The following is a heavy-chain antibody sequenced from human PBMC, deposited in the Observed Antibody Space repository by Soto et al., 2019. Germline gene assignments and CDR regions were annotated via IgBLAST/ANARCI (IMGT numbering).Heavy chain of an antibody. CDR2: ISSSASTI. CDR3: ASAGNKHYYYYMDV. Sequence: EVQLVETGGGLVQPGGSLRLSCVGSGFTFSSYSMNWVRQAPGKGLEWVSYISSSASTIFYADSVKGRFAISRDNAKNSLYLQMNSLRAEDTAVYYCASAGNKHYYYYMDVWCKGTTVTVSS. V-gene: IGHV3-48*01. CDR1: GFTFSSYS. D-gene: IGHD3-10*01. J-gene: IGHJ6*03.